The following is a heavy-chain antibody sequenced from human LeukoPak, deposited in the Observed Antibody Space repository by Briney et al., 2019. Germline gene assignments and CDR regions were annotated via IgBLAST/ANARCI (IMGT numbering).Heavy chain of an antibody. J-gene: IGHJ4*02. D-gene: IGHD3-22*01. Sequence: KPSETLSLTCTVSGGSISSYYWSWIRQPPGKGLEWIGYIYYSGSTNYNPSLKSRVTISVDTSKNQFSLKLSSVTAADTAVYYCARPSPSGYYDSGGYWDYWGQGTLVTVSS. CDR2: IYYSGST. V-gene: IGHV4-59*12. CDR3: ARPSPSGYYDSGGYWDY. CDR1: GGSISSYY.